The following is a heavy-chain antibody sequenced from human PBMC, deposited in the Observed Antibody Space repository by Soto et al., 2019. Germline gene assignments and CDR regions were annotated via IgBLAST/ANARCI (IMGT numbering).Heavy chain of an antibody. V-gene: IGHV3-53*01. J-gene: IGHJ4*02. Sequence: GGSLRLSCAASGFTVSSNYMSWVRQAPGKGLEWVSVIYSGGSTYYADSVKGRLTISRDNSKNTLYLQMNSLRAEDTAVYYCARVGRVRGVIGLVDYWGQGTLVTVSS. CDR3: ARVGRVRGVIGLVDY. CDR2: IYSGGST. D-gene: IGHD3-10*01. CDR1: GFTVSSNY.